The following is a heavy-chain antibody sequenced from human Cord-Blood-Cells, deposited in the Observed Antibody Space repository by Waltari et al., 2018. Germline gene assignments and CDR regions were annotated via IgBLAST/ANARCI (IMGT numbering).Heavy chain of an antibody. CDR2: INSDGSST. Sequence: EVQLVESGGGLVQPGGSLRLSCAASGFTFSSYWMPWVLHAPGKGLVWVSRINSDGSSTSYADSVKGRFTISRDNAKNTLYLQMNSLRAEDTAVYYCARAIDYDILTGYSDYWGQGTLVTVSS. J-gene: IGHJ4*02. V-gene: IGHV3-74*01. CDR3: ARAIDYDILTGYSDY. CDR1: GFTFSSYW. D-gene: IGHD3-9*01.